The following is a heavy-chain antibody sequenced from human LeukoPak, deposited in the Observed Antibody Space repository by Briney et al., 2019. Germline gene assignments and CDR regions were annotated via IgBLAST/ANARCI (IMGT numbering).Heavy chain of an antibody. CDR2: ISSSSSYI. CDR1: GFTFSSYS. V-gene: IGHV3-21*01. D-gene: IGHD3-22*01. Sequence: NPGGSLRLSCAASGFTFSSYSMNWVRQAPGKGLEWVSFISSSSSYIYYADSVKGRFTISRDNAKNSLYLQMNSLRAEDTAVYYCARDLRSSGYYAFDYWGQGTLVTVSS. J-gene: IGHJ4*02. CDR3: ARDLRSSGYYAFDY.